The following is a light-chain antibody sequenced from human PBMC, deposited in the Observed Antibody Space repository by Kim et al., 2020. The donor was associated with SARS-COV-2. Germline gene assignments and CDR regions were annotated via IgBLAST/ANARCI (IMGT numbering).Light chain of an antibody. Sequence: CVSIGNKVHITCGDSQSVTSYLDWYRQKPGKAPKPLIYAASSLQSGVPSRFSGSGSGTDFTLTISSLQPEDFATYYCQQTYNIPYTFGQGTKLEI. CDR2: AAS. V-gene: IGKV1-39*01. J-gene: IGKJ2*01. CDR3: QQTYNIPYT. CDR1: QSVTSY.